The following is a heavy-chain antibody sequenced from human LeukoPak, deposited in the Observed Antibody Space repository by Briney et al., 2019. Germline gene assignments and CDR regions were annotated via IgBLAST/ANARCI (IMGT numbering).Heavy chain of an antibody. Sequence: GGSLRLSCVASGFTFSSYAMSWVRQAPGKGLEWVSAISGSGGSTYYADSVKGRFTISRDNSKNTLYLQMNSLRAEDTAVYYCAKDGTSHSRSFDYWGQGTLVTVSS. J-gene: IGHJ4*02. V-gene: IGHV3-23*01. CDR1: GFTFSSYA. CDR3: AKDGTSHSRSFDY. CDR2: ISGSGGST. D-gene: IGHD2-2*01.